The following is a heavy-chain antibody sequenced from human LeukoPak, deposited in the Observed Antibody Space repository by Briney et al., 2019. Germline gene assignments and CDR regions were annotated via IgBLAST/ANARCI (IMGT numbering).Heavy chain of an antibody. J-gene: IGHJ4*02. D-gene: IGHD3-22*01. CDR2: ISSSSSTI. V-gene: IGHV3-48*01. CDR1: GFTFSSYS. CDR3: ARDGLPYYYDSRVHPPDY. Sequence: GGSLRLSCAASGFTFSSYSMNWVRQAPGKGLEWVSYISSSSSTIYYADSVKGRFTISRDNAKNSLYLQMNSLRAEDTAVYYCARDGLPYYYDSRVHPPDYWGQGTLVTVSS.